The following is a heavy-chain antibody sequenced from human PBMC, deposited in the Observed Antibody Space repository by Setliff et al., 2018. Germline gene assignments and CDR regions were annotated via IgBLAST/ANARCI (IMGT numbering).Heavy chain of an antibody. CDR2: IIPIFGTP. J-gene: IGHJ4*02. CDR1: GGTFSRSA. D-gene: IGHD2-15*01. Sequence: GASVKVSCKASGGTFSRSAISWVRQAPGQGLEWMGGIIPIFGTPTYAQKFQGRVTIIADESTSTTYMELSSLRSEDTAVYYCARALGGNYFDYWGPGILVTVSS. CDR3: ARALGGNYFDY. V-gene: IGHV1-69*13.